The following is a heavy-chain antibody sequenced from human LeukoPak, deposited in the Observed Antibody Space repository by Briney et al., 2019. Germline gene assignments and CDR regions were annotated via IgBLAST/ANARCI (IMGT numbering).Heavy chain of an antibody. CDR1: GFTFSNYW. D-gene: IGHD4-17*01. V-gene: IGHV3-23*01. Sequence: GGSLRLSCAASGFTFSNYWMGWVRQAPGKGLEWVSAISGSGGSTYYADSVKGRFTISRDNSKNTLYLQMNSLRAEDTAVYYCAKKFGDRLFDPWGQGTLVTVSS. CDR3: AKKFGDRLFDP. J-gene: IGHJ5*02. CDR2: ISGSGGST.